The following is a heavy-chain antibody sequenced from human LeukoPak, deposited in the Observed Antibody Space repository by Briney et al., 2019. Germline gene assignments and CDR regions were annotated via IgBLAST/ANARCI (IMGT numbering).Heavy chain of an antibody. V-gene: IGHV1-2*02. D-gene: IGHD3-10*01. CDR1: GYTFTGYY. Sequence: ASVKVSCKASGYTFTGYYMHWVRQAPGQGLEWMGWIDPNSGGTNYAQKFQGRVTMTRDTSISTAYMVLNRLRSYDTAVYYCAREYYYGSGNYYNRIDYRGQGTLVTVSS. CDR3: AREYYYGSGNYYNRIDY. J-gene: IGHJ4*02. CDR2: IDPNSGGT.